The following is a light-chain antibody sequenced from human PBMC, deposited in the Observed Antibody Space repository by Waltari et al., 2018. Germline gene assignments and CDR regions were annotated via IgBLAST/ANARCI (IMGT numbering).Light chain of an antibody. CDR1: QSIGSS. J-gene: IGKJ4*01. Sequence: DIQMTQSPSTLSASVGDRVTITCRASQSIGSSLAWYQQKPGKAPKVVIYEASSLESGVLSRFSGSGSGTEFTLTISSLQPDDFATYYCQQCNSYLLTFGGGTKVEIK. CDR2: EAS. V-gene: IGKV1-5*03. CDR3: QQCNSYLLT.